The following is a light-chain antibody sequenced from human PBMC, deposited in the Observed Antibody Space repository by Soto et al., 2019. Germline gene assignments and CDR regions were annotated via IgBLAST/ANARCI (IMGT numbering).Light chain of an antibody. CDR3: MQGAHWPPT. CDR2: QVS. Sequence: DVVMTQSPLSLPVTLGQPASISCRSSQRLVHSNGNTYLNWCQQRPGQSPRRLIYQVSNRDSGVPDRFSGSGSGTEFTLKISRVEADDVGVYFCMQGAHWPPTFGLGTKVEI. V-gene: IGKV2-30*02. CDR1: QRLVHSNGNTY. J-gene: IGKJ1*01.